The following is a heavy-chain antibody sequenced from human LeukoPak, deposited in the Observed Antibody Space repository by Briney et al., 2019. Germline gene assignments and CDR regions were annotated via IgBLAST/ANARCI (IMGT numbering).Heavy chain of an antibody. CDR1: GFTFRSHW. J-gene: IGHJ5*02. D-gene: IGHD6-6*01. CDR2: INSDGSST. V-gene: IGHV3-74*01. CDR3: VRDTSIAARPSWFDP. Sequence: GGSLRLSCAASGFTFRSHWTQWVRQDPGKGLVCVSRINSDGSSTTYADSVKGRFTFSRDNAKNTLYLQMNSLRVEDTAVYYCVRDTSIAARPSWFDPWGQGTLVIVSS.